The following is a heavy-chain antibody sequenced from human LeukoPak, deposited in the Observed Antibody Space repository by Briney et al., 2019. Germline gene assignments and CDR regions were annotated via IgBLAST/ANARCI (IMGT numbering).Heavy chain of an antibody. V-gene: IGHV1-46*01. Sequence: ASVKVSCKASGYTFSNYNIHWLRQAPGQGLEWMGIVNPSGDSTNYAQNFQGRVTMTGDTSTSTVYMELSSLRSEDTAVYYCATARSSGLFDYWGQGTLVTVSS. J-gene: IGHJ4*02. CDR1: GYTFSNYN. D-gene: IGHD6-19*01. CDR2: VNPSGDST. CDR3: ATARSSGLFDY.